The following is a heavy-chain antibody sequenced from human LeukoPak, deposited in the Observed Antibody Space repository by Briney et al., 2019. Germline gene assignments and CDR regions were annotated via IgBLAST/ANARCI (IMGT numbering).Heavy chain of an antibody. CDR3: ARRDWGSYWFDY. V-gene: IGHV4-59*01. Sequence: SETLSLTCTVSGGSISSYYWSWIRQPPGKGLEWIGYIYYSGSTNYNPSLKSRVTISVDTSKNQFSLKLSSVTAADTAVYYCARRDWGSYWFDYWGQGTLVTVSS. J-gene: IGHJ4*02. D-gene: IGHD7-27*01. CDR1: GGSISSYY. CDR2: IYYSGST.